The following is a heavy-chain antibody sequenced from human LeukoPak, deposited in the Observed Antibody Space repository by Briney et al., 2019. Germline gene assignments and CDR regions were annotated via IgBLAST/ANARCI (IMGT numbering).Heavy chain of an antibody. CDR2: IAPSDSYT. J-gene: IGHJ4*02. CDR1: GSSFTTYW. Sequence: GESLKISCKGSGSSFTTYWISWVRQMPGKGLEWMGRIAPSDSYTYYSPSFQGHVTISADKSINTAYPQWTSLRASDTAMYYCARRLGSCGGDCYSFDYWGQGTLVTVSS. CDR3: ARRLGSCGGDCYSFDY. V-gene: IGHV5-10-1*01. D-gene: IGHD2-21*02.